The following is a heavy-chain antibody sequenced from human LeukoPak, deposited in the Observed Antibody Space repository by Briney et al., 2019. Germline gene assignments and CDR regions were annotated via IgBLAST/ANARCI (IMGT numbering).Heavy chain of an antibody. CDR3: AKNGDSSGWYPDY. D-gene: IGHD6-19*01. CDR1: GFIFSSYA. V-gene: IGHV3-23*01. CDR2: ISGSGGST. Sequence: GGSLRLSCAASGFIFSSYAMSWVRQAPGKGLEWVSTISGSGGSTYYADSVKGRFTISRDNSKNTLYLQMNSLRAEDTAVYYCAKNGDSSGWYPDYWGQGTLVTVSS. J-gene: IGHJ4*02.